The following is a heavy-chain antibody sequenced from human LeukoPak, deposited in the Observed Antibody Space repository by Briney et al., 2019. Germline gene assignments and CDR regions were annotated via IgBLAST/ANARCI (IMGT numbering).Heavy chain of an antibody. CDR1: GFTLSSYA. CDR2: INSDGSST. J-gene: IGHJ4*02. D-gene: IGHD2-15*01. Sequence: GGSLRLSCAASGFTLSSYAMSWVRQAPGKGLVWVSRINSDGSSTSYADSVKGRFTISRDNAKNTLYLQMNSLRAEDTAVYYCAKDLRYCSGGSCYSAPFDYWGQGTLVTVSS. CDR3: AKDLRYCSGGSCYSAPFDY. V-gene: IGHV3-74*01.